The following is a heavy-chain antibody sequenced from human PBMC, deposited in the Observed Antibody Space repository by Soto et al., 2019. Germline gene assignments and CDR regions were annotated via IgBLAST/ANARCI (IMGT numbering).Heavy chain of an antibody. CDR2: IIPILGIA. CDR1: GGTFSSYT. V-gene: IGHV1-69*08. D-gene: IGHD5-12*01. J-gene: IGHJ2*01. CDR3: ARDLVATSSYWYFDL. Sequence: QVQLVQSGAEVKKPGSSVKVSCKASGGTFSSYTISWVRQAPGQGLEWMGRIIPILGIANYAQKFQGRVTITADKSTSTAYMELSSLRSEDTAVYYCARDLVATSSYWYFDLWVRCTLVTVSS.